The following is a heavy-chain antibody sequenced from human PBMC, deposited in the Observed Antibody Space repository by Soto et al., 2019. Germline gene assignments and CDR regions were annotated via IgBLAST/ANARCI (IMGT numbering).Heavy chain of an antibody. J-gene: IGHJ6*02. CDR1: GVSVSSGDYY. CDR3: ARDSGGNSENYYGLDV. CDR2: IDRSGST. V-gene: IGHV4-31*03. Sequence: QVQLQESGPGLVKPSQTLSLSCNVYGVSVSSGDYYWSWIRQHAGGGLEWIGYIDRSGSTYYKPSLRGRVIMSVDTSTNQIDLRLVSVTAADTAMYYCARDSGGNSENYYGLDVWGHGTTVTVSS. D-gene: IGHD1-1*01.